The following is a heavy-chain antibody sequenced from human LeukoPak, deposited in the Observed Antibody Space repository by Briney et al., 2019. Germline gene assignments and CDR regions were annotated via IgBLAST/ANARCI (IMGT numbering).Heavy chain of an antibody. CDR1: GFTFSSYG. D-gene: IGHD6-13*01. V-gene: IGHV3-30*18. CDR3: AKESRVSSSRGFYYGMDV. CDR2: ISYDGSNK. Sequence: GGSLSLSCAASGFTFSSYGMHWVRQAPGKGLEWVAVISYDGSNKYYADSVKGRFTISRDNSKNTLYLQMNSLRAEDTAVYYCAKESRVSSSRGFYYGMDVWGQGTTVTVSS. J-gene: IGHJ6*02.